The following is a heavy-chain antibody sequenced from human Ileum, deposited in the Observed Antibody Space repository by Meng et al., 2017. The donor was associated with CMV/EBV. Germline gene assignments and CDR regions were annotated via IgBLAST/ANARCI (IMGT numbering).Heavy chain of an antibody. J-gene: IGHJ6*02. CDR1: GYTFITYD. CDR3: ARGPILAVVPYHYYGMNV. V-gene: IGHV1-8*02. CDR2: VNPNSGNT. D-gene: IGHD3-3*02. Sequence: ASVKVSCKASGYTFITYDITWVRQATGQGLEWMGWVNPNSGNTGYAQEFQGRVTITRNTSISTVYMELSSLRSDDTAVYYCARGPILAVVPYHYYGMNVWGQGTTVTVSS.